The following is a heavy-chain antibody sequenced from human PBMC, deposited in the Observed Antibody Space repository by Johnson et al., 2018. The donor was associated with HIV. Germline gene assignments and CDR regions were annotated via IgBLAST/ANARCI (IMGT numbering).Heavy chain of an antibody. V-gene: IGHV3-74*02. CDR1: GFTFSDYY. J-gene: IGHJ3*02. CDR2: INSDGSST. Sequence: VQLVESGGGLVKPGGSLRLSCAASGFTFSDYYMSWIRQAPGKGLVWVSRINSDGSSTSYADSVKGRFTISRENSKNTLYLQMNSLRAEATAVYYCARPRTGSDAFDSWGQGTMVTVSS. CDR3: ARPRTGSDAFDS. D-gene: IGHD7-27*01.